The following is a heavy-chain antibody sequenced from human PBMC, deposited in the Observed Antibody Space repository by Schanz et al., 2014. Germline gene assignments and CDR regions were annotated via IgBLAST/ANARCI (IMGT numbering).Heavy chain of an antibody. Sequence: EVRLVESGGGLVQPGGSLRLSCEASGFDFNSYSMNWVRQVPGKGLEWLSYIATSSSTRHYADSVKGRVTISRDNAKISVSLQMRRRIVEDTAVYYCASGVHVSSLQKGLQFWGRGSLVIVSS. CDR2: IATSSSTR. D-gene: IGHD3-10*01. J-gene: IGHJ1*01. CDR3: ASGVHVSSLQKGLQF. V-gene: IGHV3-48*01. CDR1: GFDFNSYS.